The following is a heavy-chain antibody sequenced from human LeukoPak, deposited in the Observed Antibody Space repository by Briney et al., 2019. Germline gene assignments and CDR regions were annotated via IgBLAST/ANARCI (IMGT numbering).Heavy chain of an antibody. D-gene: IGHD2-15*01. J-gene: IGHJ4*02. CDR1: GGSFSGYY. CDR3: ASGLPRSFDY. CDR2: INHNGST. Sequence: SETLSLTCAVYGGSFSGYYWSWIRQPPGKGLEWIGEINHNGSTNYNPSLKSRVTISVDTSKNQFSLKLSSVTAADTAVYYCASGLPRSFDYWGQGTLVTVSS. V-gene: IGHV4-34*01.